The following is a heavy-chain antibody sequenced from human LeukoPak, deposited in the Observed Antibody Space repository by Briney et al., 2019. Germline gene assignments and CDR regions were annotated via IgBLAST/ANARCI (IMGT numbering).Heavy chain of an antibody. Sequence: GGSLRLSCAASGFTFSTSWMHWFRQAPGKGLVWVSRISGDGTIKTYADFVRGRFTISRDNTKNILYLQMNSLKVEDTATYFCSRSQFDYWGQGVLVTVSP. CDR2: ISGDGTIK. J-gene: IGHJ4*02. CDR1: GFTFSTSW. CDR3: SRSQFDY. V-gene: IGHV3-74*03.